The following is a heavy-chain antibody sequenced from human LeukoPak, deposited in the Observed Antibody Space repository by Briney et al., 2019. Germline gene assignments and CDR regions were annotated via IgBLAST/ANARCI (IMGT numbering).Heavy chain of an antibody. CDR2: IHRSGSP. CDR3: AREILGGFNPGAY. D-gene: IGHD1-14*01. Sequence: PGGSLRLSCAASGFTFSSYSMNWVRQPPGKTLEWIGGIHRSGSPNYNPSLQSRVTISIDRSRNQIVLELSSVTAADTAVYYCAREILGGFNPGAYWGQGTLVTVSS. J-gene: IGHJ4*02. V-gene: IGHV4-4*02. CDR1: GFTFSSYSM.